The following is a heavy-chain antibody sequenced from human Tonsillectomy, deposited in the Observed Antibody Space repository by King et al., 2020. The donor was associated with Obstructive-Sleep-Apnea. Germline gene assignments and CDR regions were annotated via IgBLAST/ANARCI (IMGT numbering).Heavy chain of an antibody. J-gene: IGHJ4*02. Sequence: VQLVESGGALVQPGGSLRLSCSASGFTFSSYALHWVRQAPGKGLKFVSPINTNGVSTYYADSVKGRFTISIDNFKNTLYLQMTSLRPEDTALYYCVKEEQAPGPSRDYGGQGTLVTVSS. CDR3: VKEEQAPGPSRDY. D-gene: IGHD6-13*01. V-gene: IGHV3-64D*06. CDR1: GFTFSSYA. CDR2: INTNGVST.